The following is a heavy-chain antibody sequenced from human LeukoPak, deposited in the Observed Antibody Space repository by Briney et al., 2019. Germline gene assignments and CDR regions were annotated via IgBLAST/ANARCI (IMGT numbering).Heavy chain of an antibody. CDR1: GYTFTSYG. CDR2: ISAYNGNT. Sequence: TSVKVSCKASGYTFTSYGISWVRQAPGQGLEWMGRISAYNGNTNYAQKLQGRVTMTTDTSTSTAYTELRSLRSDDTAVYYCARVVRSSGYYVDYWGQGTLVTVSS. D-gene: IGHD3-22*01. CDR3: ARVVRSSGYYVDY. J-gene: IGHJ4*02. V-gene: IGHV1-18*01.